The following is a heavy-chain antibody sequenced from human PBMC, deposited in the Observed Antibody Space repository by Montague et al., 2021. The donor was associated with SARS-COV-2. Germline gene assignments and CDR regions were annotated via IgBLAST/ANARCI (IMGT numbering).Heavy chain of an antibody. CDR2: IYTSGST. D-gene: IGHD2-15*01. CDR3: ARLEAGDCSGGSCYSSWFDP. J-gene: IGHJ5*02. CDR1: GGSISSGSYY. V-gene: IGHV4-61*02. Sequence: TLSLTCTVSGGSISSGSYYWSWIRQPAGKGLEWIGRIYTSGSTNYNPSLKSRVTISVDTPKNQFSLKLSSVTAADTAVYYCARLEAGDCSGGSCYSSWFDPWGQGTLVTVSS.